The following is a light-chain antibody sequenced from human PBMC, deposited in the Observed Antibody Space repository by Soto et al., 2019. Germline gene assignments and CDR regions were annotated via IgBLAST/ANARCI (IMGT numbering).Light chain of an antibody. CDR3: MQATQSST. J-gene: IGKJ2*01. CDR1: QSLVHSEGNTY. V-gene: IGKV2-24*01. Sequence: DIVLTQTPLSSPVTLGQPASISCRSSQSLVHSEGNTYFNWLQQRPGQPPRLLIYKISKRFPGVPDRFSGSGSGTDCTLKISRVEAEDVGVYYCMQATQSSTFGQGPKLEIK. CDR2: KIS.